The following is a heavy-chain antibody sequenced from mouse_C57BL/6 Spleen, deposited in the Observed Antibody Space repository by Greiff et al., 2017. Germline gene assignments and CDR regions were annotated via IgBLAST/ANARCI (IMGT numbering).Heavy chain of an antibody. Sequence: VQLQQPGAELVRPGSSVKLSCKASGYTFTSYWMDWVKQRPGQGLEWIGNIYPSDSETHYNQKFKDKATLTVDKSSSTAYMQLSSLTSEDSAVYYCARWGTVVAHWYFDVWGTGTTVTVSS. V-gene: IGHV1-61*01. CDR2: IYPSDSET. D-gene: IGHD1-1*01. J-gene: IGHJ1*03. CDR1: GYTFTSYW. CDR3: ARWGTVVAHWYFDV.